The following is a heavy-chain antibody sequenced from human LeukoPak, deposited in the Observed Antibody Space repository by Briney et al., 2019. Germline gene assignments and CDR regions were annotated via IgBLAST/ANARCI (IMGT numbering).Heavy chain of an antibody. CDR1: GFTFSSYA. CDR3: ARDEISYDSSGYYFY. V-gene: IGHV3-30-3*01. CDR2: ISYDGSNK. D-gene: IGHD3-22*01. Sequence: HPGGSLRLSCAASGFTFSSYAMHWVRQAPGKGLEWVAVISYDGSNKYYADSVKGRFTISRDNSKNTLYLQMNSLRAEDTAVYYCARDEISYDSSGYYFYWGQGTLVTVSS. J-gene: IGHJ4*02.